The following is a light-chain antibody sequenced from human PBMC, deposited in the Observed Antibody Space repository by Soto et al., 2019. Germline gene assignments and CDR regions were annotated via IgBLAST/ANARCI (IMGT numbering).Light chain of an antibody. J-gene: IGKJ3*01. Sequence: EIVMTQSPATLSVSPGERATLSCRASQTVSSNLAWYQQKPGQAPRLLIYGASTRAPGIPARFSGSGSGTEFTLTISSLQSEDFAVYYWQQYNDWPPFTIGPGTRVDIK. V-gene: IGKV3-15*01. CDR1: QTVSSN. CDR2: GAS. CDR3: QQYNDWPPFT.